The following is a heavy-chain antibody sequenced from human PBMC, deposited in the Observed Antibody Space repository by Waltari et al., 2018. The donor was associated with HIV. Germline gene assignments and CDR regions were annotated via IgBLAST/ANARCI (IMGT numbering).Heavy chain of an antibody. CDR2: ISYDGSNK. CDR1: GFTFNTYA. J-gene: IGHJ6*02. D-gene: IGHD3-22*01. V-gene: IGHV3-30*01. CDR3: ARDSSGYYYVGYGMDV. Sequence: QVQLVESGGGVVQPGRSLRLSCAASGFTFNTYAMYWVRQAPGKGLECVAVISYDGSNKYYADSVKGRCTISRDNSKNTLYLQMNSRRAEDTVVYYCARDSSGYYYVGYGMDVWGQGTTVTVSS.